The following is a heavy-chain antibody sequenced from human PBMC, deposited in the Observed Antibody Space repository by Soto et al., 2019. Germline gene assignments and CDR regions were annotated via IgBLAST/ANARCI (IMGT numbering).Heavy chain of an antibody. D-gene: IGHD1-26*01. J-gene: IGHJ2*01. CDR3: ARLIGSRMSPYWYFDL. V-gene: IGHV4-59*08. Sequence: SETLSLTCTVSGGSISTSYWSWIRQPPGKGLEWIGYIYYSGRTNYNPSLKSRVTISVDTSKSQFSLKLSSVTAADTAVYFCARLIGSRMSPYWYFDLWGPGTLVTVSS. CDR2: IYYSGRT. CDR1: GGSISTSY.